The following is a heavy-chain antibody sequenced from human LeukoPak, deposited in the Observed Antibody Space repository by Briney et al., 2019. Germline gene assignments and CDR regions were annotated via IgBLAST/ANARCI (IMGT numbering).Heavy chain of an antibody. D-gene: IGHD2-21*01. Sequence: PGASVKVSCKASGYTFTDYYIHWVRQAPGQGLEWMGWINPNSDYTFYAQKFQGRVTLTRDTSIGTVYMELTTLTSGDTALYYCAVAPGDYWGQGTLVSVSA. V-gene: IGHV1-2*02. J-gene: IGHJ4*02. CDR2: INPNSDYT. CDR1: GYTFTDYY. CDR3: AVAPGDY.